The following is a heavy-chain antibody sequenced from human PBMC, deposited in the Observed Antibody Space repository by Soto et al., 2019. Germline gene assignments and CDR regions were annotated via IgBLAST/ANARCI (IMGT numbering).Heavy chain of an antibody. V-gene: IGHV3-66*01. CDR3: ASGRDSGYSRYFQH. CDR1: GFTVSSNY. D-gene: IGHD3-22*01. Sequence: EVQLVESGGGLVQPGGSLRLSCAASGFTVSSNYMSWVRQAPGQGMEWVSVIYSGGSTYYADSVKGRFTISRDNSKNTLYLQMNSLRADDTAVYYCASGRDSGYSRYFQHWGQGTLVTGSS. J-gene: IGHJ1*01. CDR2: IYSGGST.